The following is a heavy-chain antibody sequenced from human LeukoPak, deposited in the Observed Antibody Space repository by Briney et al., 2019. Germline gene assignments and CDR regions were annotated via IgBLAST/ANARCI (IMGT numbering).Heavy chain of an antibody. J-gene: IGHJ5*02. Sequence: ASVKVSCKASGGTFSSYAISWVRQAPGQGLEWMGRIIPILGIANYAQKFQGRVTITADKSTSTAYMELSSLRSEDTAVYYCARAEAGYCSSTSCHARNRWFDPWGQGTLVTVSS. V-gene: IGHV1-69*04. CDR2: IIPILGIA. CDR1: GGTFSSYA. CDR3: ARAEAGYCSSTSCHARNRWFDP. D-gene: IGHD2-2*01.